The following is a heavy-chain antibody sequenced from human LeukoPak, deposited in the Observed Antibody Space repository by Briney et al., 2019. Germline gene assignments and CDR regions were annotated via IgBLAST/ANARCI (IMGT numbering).Heavy chain of an antibody. V-gene: IGHV1-24*01. CDR3: ATLGGMLWGYYYYYYMDV. J-gene: IGHJ6*03. D-gene: IGHD3-16*01. CDR2: FDPEDGET. Sequence: ASVKVSCKVSGYTLTELSMHWVRQAPGKGLEWMGGFDPEDGETIYAQKFQGRVTMTEDTSTDTAYMKLSSLRSEDTAVYYCATLGGMLWGYYYYYYMDVWGKGTTVTVSS. CDR1: GYTLTELS.